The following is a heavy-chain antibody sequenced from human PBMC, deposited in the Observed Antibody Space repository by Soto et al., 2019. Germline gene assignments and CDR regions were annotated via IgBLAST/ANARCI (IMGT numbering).Heavy chain of an antibody. CDR2: VYFVGNS. V-gene: IGHV4-39*01. J-gene: IGHJ4*02. Sequence: TRSRKCSTSGYSIRSCFVLLRYNLGPLGKVLEWIGSVYFVGNSYYNPSLKSRVSISVDASKNQLSLRLSSMTAADTGVYYCGRVYGDYVTGVNRRYCDCWRPGTRVNVSA. CDR3: GRVYGDYVTGVNRRYCDC. CDR1: GYSIRSCFVL. D-gene: IGHD4-17*01.